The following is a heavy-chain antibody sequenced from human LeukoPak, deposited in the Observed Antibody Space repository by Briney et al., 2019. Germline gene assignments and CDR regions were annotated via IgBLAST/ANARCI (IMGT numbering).Heavy chain of an antibody. Sequence: GGSLRLPCAASGFTFSSYAMSWVRQAPGKGLEWVSTFSGSGGSTYCADSVKGRFTISRDNSKNTLSLQMNSLRAEDTAVYYCAKGDTQGYCSGGSCYSTDYWGQGTLVTVSS. D-gene: IGHD2-15*01. CDR3: AKGDTQGYCSGGSCYSTDY. V-gene: IGHV3-23*01. CDR1: GFTFSSYA. CDR2: FSGSGGST. J-gene: IGHJ4*02.